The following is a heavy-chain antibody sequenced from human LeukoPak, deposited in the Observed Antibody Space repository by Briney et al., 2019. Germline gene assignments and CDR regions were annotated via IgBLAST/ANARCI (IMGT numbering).Heavy chain of an antibody. CDR2: ISSSGSTI. CDR3: ARDRESESDNGGDY. V-gene: IGHV3-48*03. CDR1: GFTFSSYE. D-gene: IGHD2-8*01. Sequence: GGSLRLSCAASGFTFSSYEMNWVRQAPGKGLEWVSYISSSGSTIYYADSVKGRFTISRDNAKNSLYLQMNSLRVEDTALYYCARDRESESDNGGDYWGQGTLVTVSS. J-gene: IGHJ4*02.